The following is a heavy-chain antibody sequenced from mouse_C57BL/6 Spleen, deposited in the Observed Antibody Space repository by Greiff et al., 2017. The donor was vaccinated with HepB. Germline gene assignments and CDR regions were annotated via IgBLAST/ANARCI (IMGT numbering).Heavy chain of an antibody. J-gene: IGHJ1*03. V-gene: IGHV5-9*01. D-gene: IGHD2-1*01. CDR2: ISGGGGNT. CDR3: ARHGNYALYWYFDV. CDR1: GFTFSSYT. Sequence: EVQRVESGGGLVKPGGSLKLSCAASGFTFSSYTMSWVRQTPEKRLEWVATISGGGGNTYYPDSVKGRFTISRDNAKNTLYLQMSSLRSEDTALYYCARHGNYALYWYFDVWGTGTTVTVSS.